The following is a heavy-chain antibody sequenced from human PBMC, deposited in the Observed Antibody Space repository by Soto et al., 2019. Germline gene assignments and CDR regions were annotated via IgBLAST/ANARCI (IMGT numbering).Heavy chain of an antibody. CDR3: ARRTTVTTNWYFDL. CDR1: GGSISSSSYY. CDR2: IYYSGST. V-gene: IGHV4-39*01. J-gene: IGHJ2*01. D-gene: IGHD4-17*01. Sequence: SETLSLTCTVSGGSISSSSYYRGWIRQPPGKGLEWIGSIYYSGSTHYNPSLKSRVTISVDTSKNQFSLKLSSVTAADTAVYYCARRTTVTTNWYFDLWGRGTLVTVSS.